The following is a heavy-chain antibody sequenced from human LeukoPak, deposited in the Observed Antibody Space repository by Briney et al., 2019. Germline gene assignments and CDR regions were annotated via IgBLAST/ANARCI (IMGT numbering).Heavy chain of an antibody. D-gene: IGHD3-16*01. Sequence: SGPTLVNXTQTLTLTCTFSGFSLSTSGMCVSWIRQPPGKALEWLGRIDWDDDKYYSTSLKTRPTISKDTSKNQVVLTMTNMDPVDTATYYCARTTATMITHYYYYYMDVWGKGTTVTVSS. V-gene: IGHV2-70*11. CDR2: IDWDDDK. CDR3: ARTTATMITHYYYYYMDV. J-gene: IGHJ6*03. CDR1: GFSLSTSGMC.